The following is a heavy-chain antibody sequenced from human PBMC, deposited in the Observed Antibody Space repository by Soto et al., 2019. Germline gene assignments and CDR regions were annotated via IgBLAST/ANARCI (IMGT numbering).Heavy chain of an antibody. J-gene: IGHJ6*02. V-gene: IGHV3-30*18. CDR3: AKVLAVAVYYYGRDV. Sequence: VQLVESGGGVVQPGRSLRLSCAASGFTFSSYGMHWVRQAPGKGLEWVAVISYDGSNKYYADSVKGRFTISRDNSKNTLYLQMNSLRAEDTAVYYGAKVLAVAVYYYGRDVWGQETTVTVSS. D-gene: IGHD6-19*01. CDR2: ISYDGSNK. CDR1: GFTFSSYG.